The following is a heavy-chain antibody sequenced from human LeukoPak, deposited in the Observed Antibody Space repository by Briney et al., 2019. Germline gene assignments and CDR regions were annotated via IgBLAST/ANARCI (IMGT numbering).Heavy chain of an antibody. D-gene: IGHD5-18*01. CDR2: IKKDGSEK. CDR3: ARDLSGVTGYTYGRGIDY. Sequence: GGSLRLSCAASGFTFSSYWMSWVRQAPGKGLEWVANIKKDGSEKYYVDSVKGRFTISRDNDKPSRYLQMNSLRAEDTAVYYCARDLSGVTGYTYGRGIDYWGQGTLVTVSS. V-gene: IGHV3-7*01. J-gene: IGHJ4*02. CDR1: GFTFSSYW.